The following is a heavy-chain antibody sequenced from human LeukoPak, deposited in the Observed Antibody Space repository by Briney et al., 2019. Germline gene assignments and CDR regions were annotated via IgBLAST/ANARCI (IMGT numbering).Heavy chain of an antibody. V-gene: IGHV4-34*01. Sequence: PSGTLSLTCAVYGGSFSGYYWSWIRQAPGKGLEWIGEINHSGSTSYNPSLKSRVTISVDTSKNQFSLKLSSVTAADTAVYYCARGDVVVPAAIRGWFDPWGQGTLVTVSS. CDR2: INHSGST. D-gene: IGHD2-2*01. CDR1: GGSFSGYY. J-gene: IGHJ5*02. CDR3: ARGDVVVPAAIRGWFDP.